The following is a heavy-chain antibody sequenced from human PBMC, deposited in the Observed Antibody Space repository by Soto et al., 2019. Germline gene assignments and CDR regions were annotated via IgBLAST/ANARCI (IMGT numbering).Heavy chain of an antibody. Sequence: QVQLQESGPGLVKPSATLSLTCTVSGGSIHNHYWSWVRQPPGKGLEWIGYIYYTGSTNYNPSLKSGLTMSVDTFKNQFSLNLSSVTAAYTAIYYCARANWDCEYWGQGILVTVSS. CDR3: ARANWDCEY. CDR1: GGSIHNHY. CDR2: IYYTGST. V-gene: IGHV4-59*11. J-gene: IGHJ4*02. D-gene: IGHD7-27*01.